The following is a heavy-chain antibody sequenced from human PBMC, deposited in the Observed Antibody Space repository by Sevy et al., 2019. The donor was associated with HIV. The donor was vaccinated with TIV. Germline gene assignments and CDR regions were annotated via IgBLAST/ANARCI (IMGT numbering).Heavy chain of an antibody. CDR3: AKGPDYGDYVGWIDP. V-gene: IGHV3-23*01. J-gene: IGHJ5*02. Sequence: GGSLRLSCVASGFTFSSSAMSWVRQAPGKGLEWVSTISGSGDSTYFADSVKGRFTISRDNSKNTLYLQMDSLRAEGTVVYYCAKGPDYGDYVGWIDPWGQGTLVTVSS. D-gene: IGHD4-17*01. CDR1: GFTFSSSA. CDR2: ISGSGDST.